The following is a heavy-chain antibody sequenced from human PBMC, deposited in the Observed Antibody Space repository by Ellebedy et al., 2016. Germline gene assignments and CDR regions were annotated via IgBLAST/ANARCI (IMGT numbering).Heavy chain of an antibody. CDR3: AREGAFQGASRDY. D-gene: IGHD4/OR15-4a*01. V-gene: IGHV1-46*01. J-gene: IGHJ4*02. Sequence: ASVKVSCKASGYTFTYYYMQWVRQAPGQGLEWVGIINPSTGSTTYAQKLQGRVTMTTDTSTSTAYMELRSLRSDDTAVYYCAREGAFQGASRDYWGQGTLVTVSS. CDR2: INPSTGST. CDR1: GYTFTYYY.